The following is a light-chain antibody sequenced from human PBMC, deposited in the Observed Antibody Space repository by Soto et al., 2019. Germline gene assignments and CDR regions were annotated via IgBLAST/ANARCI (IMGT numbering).Light chain of an antibody. V-gene: IGLV2-14*01. Sequence: QSALTQPASVSGSPGQSITISCTGTSSDVGGYNHVSWYQQHPGKAPKLMIYEVSNRPSGVSNRFSGSKSGNTASLTISGLQAEDEADYYCTSFTRSSTFVFXAGTKVTVL. CDR1: SSDVGGYNH. CDR2: EVS. J-gene: IGLJ1*01. CDR3: TSFTRSSTFV.